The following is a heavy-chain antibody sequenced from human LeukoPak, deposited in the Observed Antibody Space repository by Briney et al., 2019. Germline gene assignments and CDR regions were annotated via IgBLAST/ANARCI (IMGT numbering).Heavy chain of an antibody. CDR1: GFTFSSYS. Sequence: PGGSLRLSCAASGFTFSSYSMNWVRQAPGKGLEWVSSISSSSSYIYYADSVKGRFTISRDNAKNSLYLQMNSLRAEDTAVYYCAKVWGSGSGSYSYYFDYWGQGTLVTVSS. V-gene: IGHV3-21*01. CDR2: ISSSSSYI. J-gene: IGHJ4*02. D-gene: IGHD1-26*01. CDR3: AKVWGSGSGSYSYYFDY.